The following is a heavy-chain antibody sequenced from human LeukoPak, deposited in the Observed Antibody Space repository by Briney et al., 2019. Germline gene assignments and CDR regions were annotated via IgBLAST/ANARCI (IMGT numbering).Heavy chain of an antibody. D-gene: IGHD5-18*01. CDR3: ARDGYSYGYGDAFDI. CDR2: IYTSGST. CDR1: GGSISSGSYY. V-gene: IGHV4-61*02. J-gene: IGHJ3*02. Sequence: SETLSLTCTVSGGSISSGSYYWSWIRQPAGKGLEWIGRIYTSGSTNYNPSLKSRVTMSVDTSKNQFSLKLSPVTAADTAVYYCARDGYSYGYGDAFDIWGQGTMVTVSS.